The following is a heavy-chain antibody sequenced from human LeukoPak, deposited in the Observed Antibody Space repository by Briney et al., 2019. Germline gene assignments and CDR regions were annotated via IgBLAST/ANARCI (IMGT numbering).Heavy chain of an antibody. CDR1: GYTFTSYA. Sequence: ASVKVSCKASGYTFTSYAMHWVRQAPGQRLEWMGWINAGNGNTKYSQKFQGRVTITRDTSASTAYMELSSLRSEDTAVYYCARTVTNYYDSSLDWFDPWGQGTLVTVSS. D-gene: IGHD3-22*01. CDR3: ARTVTNYYDSSLDWFDP. J-gene: IGHJ5*02. CDR2: INAGNGNT. V-gene: IGHV1-3*01.